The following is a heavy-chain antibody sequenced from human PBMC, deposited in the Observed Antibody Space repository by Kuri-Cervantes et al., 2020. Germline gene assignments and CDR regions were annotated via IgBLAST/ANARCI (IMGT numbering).Heavy chain of an antibody. CDR2: IIPIFGTA. Sequence: SVKVSCKASGYSFTTYAISWVRQAPGQGLEWMGGIIPIFGTANYAQKFQGRVTITTDESTSTAYMELSSLRSEDTAVYYCARGEEGAFDIWGQGTMVTVSS. J-gene: IGHJ3*02. CDR1: GYSFTTYA. CDR3: ARGEEGAFDI. V-gene: IGHV1-69*05.